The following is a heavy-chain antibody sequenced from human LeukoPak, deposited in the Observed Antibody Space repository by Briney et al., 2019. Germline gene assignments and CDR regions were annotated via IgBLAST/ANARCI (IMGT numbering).Heavy chain of an antibody. CDR1: GFTFDTYW. D-gene: IGHD3-16*02. Sequence: GGSLRLSCAASGFTFDTYWMSWVRQAPGKGLEWVANIKQDGSEKDYVDSVKGRFTISRDNAKNSLYLQMNSLRAEDTGVYYCARGDTQSRYRQFDSWGQGSLVIVSS. CDR2: IKQDGSEK. CDR3: ARGDTQSRYRQFDS. J-gene: IGHJ4*02. V-gene: IGHV3-7*04.